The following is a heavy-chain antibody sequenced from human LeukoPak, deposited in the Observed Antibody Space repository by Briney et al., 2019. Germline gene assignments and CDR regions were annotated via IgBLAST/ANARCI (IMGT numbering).Heavy chain of an antibody. CDR2: IDTNNENT. D-gene: IGHD6-19*01. V-gene: IGHV1-18*01. J-gene: IGHJ4*02. CDR1: YTFTNYG. CDR3: ATSSGDSSAWVDF. Sequence: ASVKVSCKAAYTFTNYGVTWVRQAPGQRFEWMGWIDTNNENTKYAQNFQGRLTLTTDSSRNTAYMELRSLRSDDTAVYFCATSSGDSSAWVDFWGRGTLVAVSS.